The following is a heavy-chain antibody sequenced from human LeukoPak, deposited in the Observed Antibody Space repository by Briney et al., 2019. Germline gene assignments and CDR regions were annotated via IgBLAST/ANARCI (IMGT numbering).Heavy chain of an antibody. J-gene: IGHJ6*02. CDR1: GFTFSTYA. CDR3: AKGTYGMDV. V-gene: IGHV3-74*01. CDR2: INSDGSST. D-gene: IGHD1-1*01. Sequence: GGSLRLSCSASGFTFSTYAMHWVRQAPGKGLVWVSRINSDGSSTSYADSVKGRFTISRDNAKNTLYLQMNSLRAEDTAVYYCAKGTYGMDVWGQGTTVTVSS.